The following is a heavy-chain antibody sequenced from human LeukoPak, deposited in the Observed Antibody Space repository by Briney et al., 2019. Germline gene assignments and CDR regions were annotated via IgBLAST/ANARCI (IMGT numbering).Heavy chain of an antibody. CDR1: GFSFSDYA. V-gene: IGHV3-23*01. CDR2: ISGTDGST. CDR3: AKRMAAGNNYYYYAMDV. D-gene: IGHD6-13*01. J-gene: IGHJ6*02. Sequence: GGSLRLSCAASGFSFSDYAMNWVRQAPGKGLEWVSLISGTDGSTYYADSVKGRFTISRDNSMNTLYLEMNSLRAEDTAVYYCAKRMAAGNNYYYYAMDVWGHGTTVTVSS.